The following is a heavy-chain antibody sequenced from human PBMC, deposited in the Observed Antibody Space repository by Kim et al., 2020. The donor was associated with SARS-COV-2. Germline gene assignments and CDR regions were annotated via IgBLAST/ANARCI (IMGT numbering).Heavy chain of an antibody. J-gene: IGHJ4*02. CDR3: AKGASASSYSVSGN. D-gene: IGHD6-6*01. Sequence: YAGSVKGRFTISRDNAKTTLYLQMNSLRAEDTAVYLCAKGASASSYSVSGNWGQGTLVTVSS. V-gene: IGHV3-23*01.